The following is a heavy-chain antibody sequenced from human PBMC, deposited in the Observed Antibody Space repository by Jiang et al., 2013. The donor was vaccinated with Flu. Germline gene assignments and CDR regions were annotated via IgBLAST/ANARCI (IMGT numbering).Heavy chain of an antibody. CDR2: ISPYDGDA. J-gene: IGHJ5*02. Sequence: SGAEVKRPGASVKVSCKASGYTFTYYGLSWVRQAPGQGLEWMGWISPYDGDANYGEKFHDRLTMTTDTSTSTAYMELGSLRSDDTAIYYCARDYSRGKVDNFDPWGQGTLVTVSS. CDR1: GYTFTYYG. D-gene: IGHD4-11*01. CDR3: ARDYSRGKVDNFDP. V-gene: IGHV1-18*01.